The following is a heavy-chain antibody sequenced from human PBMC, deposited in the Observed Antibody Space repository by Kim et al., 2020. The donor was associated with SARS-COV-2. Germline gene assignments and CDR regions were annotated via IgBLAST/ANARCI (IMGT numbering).Heavy chain of an antibody. V-gene: IGHV3-66*01. J-gene: IGHJ6*02. CDR2: IYSGGST. Sequence: GGSLRLSCAASGFTVSSNYMSWVRQAPGKGLEWVSVIYSGGSTYYADSVKGRFTISRDNSKNTLYLQMNSLRAEDTAVYYCASIWSGYYSHYYYGMDVWGQGTTVTVSS. CDR3: ASIWSGYYSHYYYGMDV. CDR1: GFTVSSNY. D-gene: IGHD3-3*01.